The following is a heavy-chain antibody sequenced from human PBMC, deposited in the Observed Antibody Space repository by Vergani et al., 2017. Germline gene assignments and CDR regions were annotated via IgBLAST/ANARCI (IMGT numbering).Heavy chain of an antibody. J-gene: IGHJ6*02. D-gene: IGHD6-19*01. CDR1: GFSFRGHG. V-gene: IGHV3-30*18. Sequence: QVHLVESGGGVVQPGRSLTLSCVASGFSFRGHGMHWVRQAPGKGLEWVAMISYDGDRRDYGDFAKGRFTISRDSSKTVYLQMNSLRVEDTAMYFCAKDLREIAVAGNYYYYGMDVWGQGTTVTVSS. CDR3: AKDLREIAVAGNYYYYGMDV. CDR2: ISYDGDRR.